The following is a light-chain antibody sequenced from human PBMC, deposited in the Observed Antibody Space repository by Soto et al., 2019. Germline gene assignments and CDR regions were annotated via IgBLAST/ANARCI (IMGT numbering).Light chain of an antibody. J-gene: IGKJ4*01. CDR1: QSVSRY. V-gene: IGKV3-11*01. CDR2: DAS. CDR3: HQRSNWPLT. Sequence: EIVLTQSPATLSLSPGERATLSCRASQSVSRYLAWYQQKPGQAPRLLIYDASNRATGIPARFSGSWSGTDFTLTISSLEPEDFAVYYCHQRSNWPLTFGGGTKVEIK.